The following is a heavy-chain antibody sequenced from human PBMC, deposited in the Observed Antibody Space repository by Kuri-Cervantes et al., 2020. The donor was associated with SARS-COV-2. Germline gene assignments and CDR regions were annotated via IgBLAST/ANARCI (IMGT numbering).Heavy chain of an antibody. V-gene: IGHV1-46*01. CDR3: ARGSSSLDWGHNWFDP. Sequence: ASVKVSCKASGYTFTSYYMHWVRQAPGQGLEWMGIINPSGGSTSYAQKFQGRVTMTRDTSTSTVYMELSSLRSEDTAVYYCARGSSSLDWGHNWFDPWGQGTLVTVSS. J-gene: IGHJ5*02. CDR2: INPSGGST. D-gene: IGHD6-13*01. CDR1: GYTFTSYY.